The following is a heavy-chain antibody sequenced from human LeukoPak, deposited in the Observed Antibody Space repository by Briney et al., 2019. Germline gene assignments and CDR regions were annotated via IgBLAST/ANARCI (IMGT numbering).Heavy chain of an antibody. Sequence: PGGSLRLSCAASGFTFDDYAMHWVRQAPGKGLEWVSGISWNSGSIGYADSVKGRFTISRDNAKNSLYLQMNSLRAEDTALYYCARVAYSYGYSQGFDIWGQGTMVTVSS. V-gene: IGHV3-9*01. CDR3: ARVAYSYGYSQGFDI. J-gene: IGHJ3*02. D-gene: IGHD5-18*01. CDR1: GFTFDDYA. CDR2: ISWNSGSI.